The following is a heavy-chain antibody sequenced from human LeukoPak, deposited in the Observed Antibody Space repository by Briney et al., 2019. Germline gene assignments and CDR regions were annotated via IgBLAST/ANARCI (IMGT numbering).Heavy chain of an antibody. J-gene: IGHJ4*02. V-gene: IGHV3-23*01. D-gene: IGHD3-22*01. CDR2: ISGSGGST. Sequence: GGSLRLSCAASGFTLSSYAMSWVRQAPGKGLEWVSAISGSGGSTYYADSVKGRSTIPRDNSKNTLYLQMNSLRAEDTAVYYCAKVNDYYETSGYYYLYFDYWGQGTLVTVSS. CDR3: AKVNDYYETSGYYYLYFDY. CDR1: GFTLSSYA.